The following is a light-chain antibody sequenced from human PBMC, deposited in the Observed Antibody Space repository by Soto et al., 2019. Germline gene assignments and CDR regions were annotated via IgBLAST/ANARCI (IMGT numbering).Light chain of an antibody. CDR2: DAS. J-gene: IGKJ1*01. CDR3: QFYGDPSKT. CDR1: QSVINNY. Sequence: EIVLTQSPGTLSLSPGERATLSCSASQSVINNYLAWYQQKPGQAPRLLIFDASTRATGIPDRFTGSGSGTDFTLTISRLEPEDFAVYYCQFYGDPSKTFGQGTKVDIK. V-gene: IGKV3-20*01.